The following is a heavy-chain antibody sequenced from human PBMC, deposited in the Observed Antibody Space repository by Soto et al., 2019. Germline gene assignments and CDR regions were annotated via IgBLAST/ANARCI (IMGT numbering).Heavy chain of an antibody. D-gene: IGHD2-21*02. V-gene: IGHV3-33*06. CDR1: EFTFSTYG. Sequence: QVQLVESGGGVVQPGRSLRLSCAGSEFTFSTYGIHWVRQAPGKGLEWLAVIWYDGSKKYYADSLKGRFTISRDNSKNTGYLQMNSLRAEDTAVYYCVKDHCGGDCYSNPYFDYWGQGTLVTVSS. J-gene: IGHJ4*02. CDR2: IWYDGSKK. CDR3: VKDHCGGDCYSNPYFDY.